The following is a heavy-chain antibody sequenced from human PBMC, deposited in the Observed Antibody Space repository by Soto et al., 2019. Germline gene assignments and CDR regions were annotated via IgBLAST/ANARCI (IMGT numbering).Heavy chain of an antibody. D-gene: IGHD2-15*01. Sequence: EVQLVESGGGLVQPGGSLRLSCAASGFTFSSYWMHWVRQAPGKGLVWVSRINSDGSSTSYADSVKGRFTISRDNAKNTLYLQMNSLRAEDTAVCYCARGVAATLLFRGWGQGTLVTVSS. J-gene: IGHJ4*02. CDR3: ARGVAATLLFRG. V-gene: IGHV3-74*01. CDR2: INSDGSST. CDR1: GFTFSSYW.